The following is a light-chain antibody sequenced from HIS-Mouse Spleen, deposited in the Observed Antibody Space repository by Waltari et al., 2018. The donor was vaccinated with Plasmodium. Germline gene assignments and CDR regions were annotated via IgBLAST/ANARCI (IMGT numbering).Light chain of an antibody. CDR3: SSYAGSYTGV. Sequence: QSALTQPRSVSGSPGQSVTISCTGTSSDVGGYNYVSWYQQHPGKAPKLMSYDVSKRPSWVPDICCGSNSGTTASLTISGLQAEDEADHYCSSYAGSYTGVFGGGTKLTVL. CDR2: DVS. J-gene: IGLJ3*02. CDR1: SSDVGGYNY. V-gene: IGLV2-11*01.